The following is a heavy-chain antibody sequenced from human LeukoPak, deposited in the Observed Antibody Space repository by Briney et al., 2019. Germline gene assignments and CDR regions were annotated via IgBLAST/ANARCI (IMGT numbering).Heavy chain of an antibody. D-gene: IGHD1-26*01. CDR1: GGSISSTNW. CDR3: ARGGGATDFDY. Sequence: SGTLSLTCAVSGGSISSTNWWSWVRQPPGKGLEWIGEIYHSGSTNYNPSLKSRVTISVDTSKNQFSLKLSSVTAADTAVYYCARGGGATDFDYWGQGTLVTVSS. J-gene: IGHJ4*02. V-gene: IGHV4-4*02. CDR2: IYHSGST.